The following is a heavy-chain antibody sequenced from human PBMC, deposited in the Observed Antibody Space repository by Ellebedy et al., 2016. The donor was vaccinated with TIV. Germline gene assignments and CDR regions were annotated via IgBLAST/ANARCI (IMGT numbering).Heavy chain of an antibody. J-gene: IGHJ5*02. D-gene: IGHD3-10*01. CDR1: GFTFDDYA. Sequence: SLKISCAASGFTFDDYAMHWVRQAPGKGLEWVSGIAWNSGGMVYADSVSGRFTISRDNAKNSLYLQMNSLRAEDTAFYYCAKSSVSSSGRGWFDPWGQGTLVTVSS. CDR3: AKSSVSSSGRGWFDP. CDR2: IAWNSGGM. V-gene: IGHV3-9*01.